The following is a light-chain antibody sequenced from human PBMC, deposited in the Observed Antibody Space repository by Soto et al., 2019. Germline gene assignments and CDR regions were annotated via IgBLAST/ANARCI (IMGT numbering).Light chain of an antibody. Sequence: QSVLTQPPSTSGTPGQKVTISCSGGRSNIGSNYVYWYQQLPGTAPKLLIYRNNQRPSGVPERFSGSKSGTSASLAISGLRSEDEADYYCATWDDSLSGAVFGGGTQLTVL. V-gene: IGLV1-47*01. CDR2: RNN. CDR3: ATWDDSLSGAV. CDR1: RSNIGSNY. J-gene: IGLJ7*01.